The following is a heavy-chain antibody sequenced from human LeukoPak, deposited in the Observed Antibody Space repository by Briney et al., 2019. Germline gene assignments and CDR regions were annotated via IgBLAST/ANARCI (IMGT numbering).Heavy chain of an antibody. CDR1: GFSFIDYY. J-gene: IGHJ6*02. V-gene: IGHV3-72*01. Sequence: GGSLRLSCAASGFSFIDYYMDWVRQAPGKGLEWVGRSRNKANSYSTEYAAPVKGRFTISRDESKNSMYLQMNSLKTEDTAVYFCARGGGLDVWGQGATVTVSS. D-gene: IGHD3-16*01. CDR3: ARGGGLDV. CDR2: SRNKANSYST.